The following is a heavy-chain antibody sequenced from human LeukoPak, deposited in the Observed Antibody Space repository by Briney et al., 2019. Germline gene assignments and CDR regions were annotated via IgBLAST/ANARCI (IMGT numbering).Heavy chain of an antibody. CDR1: GFICSSYS. CDR2: ISSSSSYI. D-gene: IGHD3-10*01. V-gene: IGHV3-21*01. J-gene: IGHJ5*02. Sequence: PGGSLRLSCAASGFICSSYSMNWVRQAPGKGLEWVSSISSSSSYIYYADSVKGRFTISRDNAKNSLYLQMNSLRAEDTAVYYCARDDSKWAESYYYGSGSYYSWFDPWGQGTLVTLSS. CDR3: ARDDSKWAESYYYGSGSYYSWFDP.